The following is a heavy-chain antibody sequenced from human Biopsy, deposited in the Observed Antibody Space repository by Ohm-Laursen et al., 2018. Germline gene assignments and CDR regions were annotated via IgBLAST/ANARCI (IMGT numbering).Heavy chain of an antibody. V-gene: IGHV1-24*01. CDR3: AADIIFTLDY. CDR1: GHALSELS. D-gene: IGHD2/OR15-2a*01. Sequence: GASVKVSCKVSGHALSELSMHWVRQSPGKGLEWMGGFSPEEGETLYAQKFQGRVTMSEDTSTDTAYMELSSLTSEDTAVYYCAADIIFTLDYWGQGTLVTVSS. CDR2: FSPEEGET. J-gene: IGHJ4*02.